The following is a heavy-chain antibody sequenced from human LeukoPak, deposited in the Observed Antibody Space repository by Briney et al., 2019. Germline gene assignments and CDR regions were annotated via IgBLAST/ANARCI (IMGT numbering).Heavy chain of an antibody. Sequence: GGSLRLSCAASGFTFSSYGMHWVRQPPGKGLEWVSAISGSGGSTYYADSVKGRFTISRDDAKNSLYLQMNSLRAEDTAVYYCARDLRDSSALDYWGQGTLVTVSS. D-gene: IGHD3-22*01. J-gene: IGHJ4*02. CDR3: ARDLRDSSALDY. CDR2: ISGSGGST. CDR1: GFTFSSYG. V-gene: IGHV3-21*06.